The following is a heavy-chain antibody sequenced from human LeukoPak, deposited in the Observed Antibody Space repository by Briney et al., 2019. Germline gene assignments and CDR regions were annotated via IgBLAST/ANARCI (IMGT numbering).Heavy chain of an antibody. Sequence: GGSLRLSCTASGFTFSDYWMTWVRQAPGKGPEWVANIKQDGSQRYYVDSVRGRFTISRDNAKNSLFLQMNGLRAENTAVYYCARRGGSSSRRSPIDYWGQGTLVTVSS. J-gene: IGHJ4*02. D-gene: IGHD6-6*01. CDR3: ARRGGSSSRRSPIDY. CDR1: GFTFSDYW. V-gene: IGHV3-7*01. CDR2: IKQDGSQR.